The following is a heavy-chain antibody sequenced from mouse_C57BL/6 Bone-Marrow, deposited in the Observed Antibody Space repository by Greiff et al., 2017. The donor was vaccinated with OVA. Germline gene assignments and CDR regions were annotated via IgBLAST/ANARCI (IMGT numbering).Heavy chain of an antibody. CDR3: ARLRRPLYYYAMDY. CDR1: GYAFSSSW. J-gene: IGHJ4*01. D-gene: IGHD1-2*01. CDR2: IYPGDGDT. V-gene: IGHV1-82*01. Sequence: VQLQQSGPELVKPGASVKISCKASGYAFSSSWMNWVKQRPGKGLEWIGRIYPGDGDTNYNGKFKGKATLTADKSSSTAYMQLSSLTSEDSAVYFCARLRRPLYYYAMDYGGQGTSVTVSS.